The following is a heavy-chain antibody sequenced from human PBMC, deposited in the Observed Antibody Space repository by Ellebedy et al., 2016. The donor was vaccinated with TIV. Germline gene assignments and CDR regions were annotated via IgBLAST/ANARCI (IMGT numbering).Heavy chain of an antibody. V-gene: IGHV5-51*01. CDR1: GYSFSSYW. D-gene: IGHD6-25*01. J-gene: IGHJ4*02. Sequence: GESLKISCQGSGYSFSSYWIAWVRLMPGKGLEWMGNIFPGDFDIRYSPSFQGRVTISADKSINTAYLQWSSLEASDTAMYYCARHGQSGARYSDYWGQGTLVTVSS. CDR3: ARHGQSGARYSDY. CDR2: IFPGDFDI.